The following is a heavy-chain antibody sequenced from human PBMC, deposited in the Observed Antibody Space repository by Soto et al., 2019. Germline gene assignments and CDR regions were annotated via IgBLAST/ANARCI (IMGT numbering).Heavy chain of an antibody. Sequence: ASETLSLTCAVYGGSFSGYYWSWIRQPPGKGLEWIGEINHSGSTNYNPSLKSRVTISVDTSKNQFSLKLSSVTAADTAVYYCAGRRYGSGRTSGGFDYWGQGTLVTVSS. CDR2: INHSGST. J-gene: IGHJ4*02. V-gene: IGHV4-34*01. CDR3: AGRRYGSGRTSGGFDY. D-gene: IGHD3-10*01. CDR1: GGSFSGYY.